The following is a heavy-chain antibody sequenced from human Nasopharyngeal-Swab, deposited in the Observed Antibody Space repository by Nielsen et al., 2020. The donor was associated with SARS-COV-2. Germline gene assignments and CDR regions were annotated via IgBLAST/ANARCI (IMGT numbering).Heavy chain of an antibody. CDR3: ATGIAVAGYYYYYGMDV. Sequence: ASVKVSCKVSGYTLTELSMHWVRQAPGKGLEWMGGFDPEDGETIYAQKFQGRVTMTEDTSTDTAYMELSSLRSEDTAVYYCATGIAVAGYYYYYGMDVWGQGTTVTVS. CDR1: GYTLTELS. V-gene: IGHV1-24*01. CDR2: FDPEDGET. J-gene: IGHJ6*02. D-gene: IGHD6-19*01.